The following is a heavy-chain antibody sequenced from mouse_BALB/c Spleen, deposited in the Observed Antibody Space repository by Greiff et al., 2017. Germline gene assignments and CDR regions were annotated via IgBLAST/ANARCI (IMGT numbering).Heavy chain of an antibody. V-gene: IGHV5-17*02. CDR1: GFTFSSFG. Sequence: EVMLVESGGGLVQPGGSRKLSCAASGFTFSSFGMHWVRQAPEKGLEWVAYISSGSSTIYYADTVKGRFTISRDNPKNTLFLQMTSLRSEDTAMYYCAREGVYYYGSTLAYWGQGTLVTVSA. J-gene: IGHJ3*01. CDR3: AREGVYYYGSTLAY. D-gene: IGHD1-1*01. CDR2: ISSGSSTI.